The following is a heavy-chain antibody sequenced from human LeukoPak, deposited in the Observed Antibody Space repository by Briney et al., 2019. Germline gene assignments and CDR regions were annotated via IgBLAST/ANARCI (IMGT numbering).Heavy chain of an antibody. D-gene: IGHD5-24*01. CDR3: ARHGEEMATIFVAFDI. J-gene: IGHJ3*02. V-gene: IGHV5-51*01. CDR2: IYPGDSDT. Sequence: GESLKISCKGSGYSFTSYWIGWVRQMPGKGLEWVGIIYPGDSDTRYSPSFQGQVTISADKSISTAYLQWSGLKASDTAMYYCARHGEEMATIFVAFDIWGQGTMVTVSS. CDR1: GYSFTSYW.